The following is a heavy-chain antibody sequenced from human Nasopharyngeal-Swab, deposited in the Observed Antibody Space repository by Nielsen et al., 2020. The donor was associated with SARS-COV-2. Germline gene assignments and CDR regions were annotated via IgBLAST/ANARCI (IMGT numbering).Heavy chain of an antibody. CDR2: VTHSGST. CDR3: ARGRNSVGGFFDF. J-gene: IGHJ4*02. V-gene: IGHV4-59*01. D-gene: IGHD1-26*01. CDR1: GDSMSGNY. Sequence: SKTLSLTCSVSGDSMSGNYWTWIRQSQGEGLEWIGYVTHSGSTKYNPSLKSRDTVSETTSKGKFFLTLTSVTAEDTAVYYCARGRNSVGGFFDFWGQGIQVVVS.